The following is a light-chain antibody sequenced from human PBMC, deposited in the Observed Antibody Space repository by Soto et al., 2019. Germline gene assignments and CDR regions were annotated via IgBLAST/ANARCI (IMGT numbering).Light chain of an antibody. CDR2: DVS. CDR3: ASYTSRSTLV. J-gene: IGLJ1*01. Sequence: QSALTQPASVSGSPGQSITISCTGSSSDVGGYDFVSWYQHHPGKAPRLMIFDVSNRPSAVSNRFSGSKSGNTASLTISGLQAEDDGDYYCASYTSRSTLVFGTGTKVTVL. CDR1: SSDVGGYDF. V-gene: IGLV2-14*03.